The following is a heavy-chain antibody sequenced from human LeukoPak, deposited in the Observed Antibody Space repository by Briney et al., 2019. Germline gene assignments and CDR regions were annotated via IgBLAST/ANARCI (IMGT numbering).Heavy chain of an antibody. CDR3: AKAQNYDILTGYPRAYGMDV. Sequence: GGSLRLSCAASGFTFSSYGMHWVRQAPGKGLEWVAVISYDGSNKYYADSVKGRFTISRDNSKNTLYLQMNSLRAEDTAVYYCAKAQNYDILTGYPRAYGMDVWGQGTTVTVSS. CDR1: GFTFSSYG. D-gene: IGHD3-9*01. V-gene: IGHV3-30*18. CDR2: ISYDGSNK. J-gene: IGHJ6*02.